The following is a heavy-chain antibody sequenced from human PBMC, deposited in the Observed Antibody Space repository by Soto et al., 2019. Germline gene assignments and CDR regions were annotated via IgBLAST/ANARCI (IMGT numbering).Heavy chain of an antibody. J-gene: IGHJ5*02. CDR1: GYTFTSDG. CDR3: ARDKGHCDTTSCQRNYFDP. Sequence: QVQLVQSGAEVKNPGASVKVSCEASGYTFTSDGISWVRQAPGQGLEWMGWINTHNGDTNYAQKFQGRVTMTTDTPTSTAYMEVRSLGSDDTAIYYCARDKGHCDTTSCQRNYFDPWGQGTLVTVSS. CDR2: INTHNGDT. D-gene: IGHD2-2*01. V-gene: IGHV1-18*04.